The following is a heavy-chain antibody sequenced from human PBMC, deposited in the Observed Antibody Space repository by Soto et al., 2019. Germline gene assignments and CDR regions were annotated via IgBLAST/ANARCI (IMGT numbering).Heavy chain of an antibody. J-gene: IGHJ1*01. CDR2: ISAYNGNT. CDR1: GYTFSSYG. D-gene: IGHD6-6*01. Sequence: QVQLVQSGAEVKKPGASVKVSCKASGYTFSSYGISWVRQAPGQGLEWMGWISAYNGNTRYAQKVQSRVTMTTDTSTSTVYMELRSLTSDDTAVYYCARERDESSLSSSESLQHWGQGTLLTVSS. V-gene: IGHV1-18*04. CDR3: ARERDESSLSSSESLQH.